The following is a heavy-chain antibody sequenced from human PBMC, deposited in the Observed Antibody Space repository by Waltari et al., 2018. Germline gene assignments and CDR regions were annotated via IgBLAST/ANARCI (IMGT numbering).Heavy chain of an antibody. CDR1: GFTFSSYA. CDR3: ARDGDEWSGWRY. V-gene: IGHV3-7*04. J-gene: IGHJ4*02. CDR2: IKQDGSEK. Sequence: EVQLLESGGGLVQPGGSLRLSCAASGFTFSSYAMSWVRQAPGKGLEWLANIKQDGSEKYYVDSVKGRFTSSRDNAKNSLYLQMNSLRAEDTAVYYCARDGDEWSGWRYWGQGTLVTVSS. D-gene: IGHD6-19*01.